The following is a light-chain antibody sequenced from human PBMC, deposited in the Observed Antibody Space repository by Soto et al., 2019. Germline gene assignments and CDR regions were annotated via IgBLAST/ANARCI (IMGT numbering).Light chain of an antibody. CDR3: QQYNYWPQS. V-gene: IGKV3-15*01. CDR2: RAS. Sequence: IVMTQSPATLSVSPGEIATFSCRASQNIYSNIAWYQQRPGQAPRLLIYRASTRATGVPARFSGSGSGTEFTLTISSLQPEDFAIYYCQQYNYWPQSFGQGTKVDIK. CDR1: QNIYSN. J-gene: IGKJ1*01.